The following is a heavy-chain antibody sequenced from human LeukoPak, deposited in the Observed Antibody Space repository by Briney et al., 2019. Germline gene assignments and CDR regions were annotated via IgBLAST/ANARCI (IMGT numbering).Heavy chain of an antibody. CDR3: AKGSYYDSSGSFYFDY. CDR2: ISSSSSYT. V-gene: IGHV3-11*05. J-gene: IGHJ4*02. Sequence: PGGSLRLSCAASGFTFSDYYMSWIRQAPGKGLEWVLYISSSSSYTNYADSVKGRFTISRDNSKNTLYVQVNSLGTEDTAAYYCAKGSYYDSSGSFYFDYWGQGTLVTVSS. D-gene: IGHD3-22*01. CDR1: GFTFSDYY.